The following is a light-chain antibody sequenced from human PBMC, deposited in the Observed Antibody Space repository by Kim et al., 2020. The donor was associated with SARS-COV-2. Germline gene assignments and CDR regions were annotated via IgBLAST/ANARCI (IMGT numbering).Light chain of an antibody. V-gene: IGLV3-1*01. Sequence: VAPDQPGLITCSGDGLGGRYTFWFQQKPGHSPVLVIYQDIKRTSGIPERFSGSNSGNTATLTISGTQAMDEADYYCQTWDSGTAVVFGGGTQLTVL. CDR1: GLGGRY. CDR3: QTWDSGTAVV. J-gene: IGLJ3*02. CDR2: QDI.